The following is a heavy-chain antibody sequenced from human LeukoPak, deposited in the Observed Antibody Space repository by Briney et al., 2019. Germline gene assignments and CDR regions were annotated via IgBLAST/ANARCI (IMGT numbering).Heavy chain of an antibody. J-gene: IGHJ6*03. D-gene: IGHD3-10*01. CDR1: GGTFSSYA. Sequence: SVKVSCKASGGTFSSYAISWVRQAPEQGLEWMGGIIPIFGTANYAQKFQGRVTITTDESTSTAYMELSSLRSEDTAVYYCARVLWFGELSYYYMDVWGKGTTVTVSS. CDR2: IIPIFGTA. V-gene: IGHV1-69*05. CDR3: ARVLWFGELSYYYMDV.